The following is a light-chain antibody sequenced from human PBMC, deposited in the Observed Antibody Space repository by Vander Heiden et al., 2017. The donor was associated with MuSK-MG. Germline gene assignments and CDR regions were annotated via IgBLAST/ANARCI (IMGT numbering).Light chain of an antibody. Sequence: EIVLTQSPATLPLSPGERATLSCRASQSVSSYLAWYQQSLFQAPRLLIYDASNRATGIPARFRARGSGTDFTLTMSILVPEDFAVYYCQWRRNWPATFGHGTKVXIK. CDR3: QWRRNWPAT. J-gene: IGKJ3*01. CDR2: DAS. CDR1: QSVSSY. V-gene: IGKV3-11*01.